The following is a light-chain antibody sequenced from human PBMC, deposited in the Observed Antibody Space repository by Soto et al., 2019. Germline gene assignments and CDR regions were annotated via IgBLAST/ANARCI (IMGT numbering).Light chain of an antibody. Sequence: EIGLTQSPATLSLSPGDRATLSCRASQSVSRYLAWYQQKPGQAPRLLIHDTSTRATGVPDTVSGSGSGTEFTLTISSLEPEDSAMYYCQHRFSWPHTFGGGTHVEIK. V-gene: IGKV3-11*01. J-gene: IGKJ4*01. CDR3: QHRFSWPHT. CDR2: DTS. CDR1: QSVSRY.